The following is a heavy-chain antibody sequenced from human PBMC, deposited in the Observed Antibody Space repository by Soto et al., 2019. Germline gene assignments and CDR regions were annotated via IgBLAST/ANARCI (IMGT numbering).Heavy chain of an antibody. V-gene: IGHV4-28*01. CDR2: IYYSGST. CDR3: ASKPNSRYYFDY. J-gene: IGHJ4*02. CDR1: GYSISSSNW. D-gene: IGHD6-6*01. Sequence: QMQLQESGPGLVKPSDTLSLTCAVSGYSISSSNWWGWIRQPPGKGLEWIGYIYYSGSTYYTPSLQSRVTMSVDTSNNQLSLRLNSVNAVDTAVYYCASKPNSRYYFDYWGQGTLVTVSS.